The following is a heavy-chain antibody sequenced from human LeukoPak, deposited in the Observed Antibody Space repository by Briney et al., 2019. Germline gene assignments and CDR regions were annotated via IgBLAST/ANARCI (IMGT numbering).Heavy chain of an antibody. Sequence: SETLSLTCTVSGGSISSYFWSWIRQPAGKGLEWIGRIYASGTTNYNPSLKSRVTMSVDTSKNQFSLNLSSVTAADTAVYYCARERVTIGGRGLDYWGQGALVTVSS. CDR1: GGSISSYF. J-gene: IGHJ4*02. CDR2: IYASGTT. CDR3: ARERVTIGGRGLDY. D-gene: IGHD3-3*01. V-gene: IGHV4-4*07.